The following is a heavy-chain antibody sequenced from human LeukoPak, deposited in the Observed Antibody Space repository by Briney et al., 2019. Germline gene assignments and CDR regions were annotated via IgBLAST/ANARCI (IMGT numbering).Heavy chain of an antibody. CDR2: INPTGGST. CDR1: GYTFTSYY. V-gene: IGHV1-46*01. J-gene: IGHJ5*02. Sequence: GASVKVCCKASGYTFTSYYMHWVRQAPGQGLEWMGLINPTGGSTGYAQKFQGRVTMTRDMSTGTDYMELSSLRSEDTAIYYCARDNAVGDNAWWFDPWGQGTLVTVSS. CDR3: ARDNAVGDNAWWFDP. D-gene: IGHD1-26*01.